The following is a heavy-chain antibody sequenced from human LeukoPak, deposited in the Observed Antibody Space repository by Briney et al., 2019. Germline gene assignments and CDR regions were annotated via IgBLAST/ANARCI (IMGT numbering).Heavy chain of an antibody. CDR2: IYHSGST. CDR3: ARQTRNYYDSSGYYGY. V-gene: IGHV4-38-2*02. J-gene: IGHJ4*02. Sequence: SETLSLTCTVSGYSISSGYYWGWIRQPPGKGLEWIGSIYHSGSTYYNPSLKSRVTISVDTSKNQFSLKLSSVTAADTAVYYCARQTRNYYDSSGYYGYWGQGTLVTVSS. CDR1: GYSISSGYY. D-gene: IGHD3-22*01.